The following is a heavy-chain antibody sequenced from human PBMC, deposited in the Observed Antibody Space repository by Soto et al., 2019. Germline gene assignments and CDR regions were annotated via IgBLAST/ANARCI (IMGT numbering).Heavy chain of an antibody. J-gene: IGHJ4*02. V-gene: IGHV4-39*01. CDR2: IYYSGST. D-gene: IGHD3-10*01. Sequence: SETLSLTCTVSGGSISSSSYYWGWIRQPPGKGLEWIGSIYYSGSTYYNPSLKSRVTISVDTSKNQFSLKLSSVTAADTAVYYCARLGGFGELVNPWGQGTLVTVSS. CDR1: GGSISSSSYY. CDR3: ARLGGFGELVNP.